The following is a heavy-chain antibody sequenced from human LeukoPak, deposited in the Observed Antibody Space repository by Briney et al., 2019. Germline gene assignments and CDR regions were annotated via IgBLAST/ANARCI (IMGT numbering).Heavy chain of an antibody. Sequence: GGSLRLSCAASGSTFSSYAMHWVRQAPGKGLEWVAVISYDGSNKYYADSVKGRFTISRDNSKNTLYLQMNSLRAEDTAVYYCARAPGYSSGWSPFSFDYWGQGTLVTVSS. D-gene: IGHD6-19*01. J-gene: IGHJ4*02. CDR3: ARAPGYSSGWSPFSFDY. CDR1: GSTFSSYA. CDR2: ISYDGSNK. V-gene: IGHV3-30-3*01.